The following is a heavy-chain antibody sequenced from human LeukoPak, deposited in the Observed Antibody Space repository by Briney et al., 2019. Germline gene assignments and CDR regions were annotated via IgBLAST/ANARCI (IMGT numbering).Heavy chain of an antibody. V-gene: IGHV1-69*01. Sequence: SVKVSCKASGGTFSSYAISWVRQAPGQGLEWMGGIIPIFGTANYAQKFQGRVTITADESTSTAYMELSSLRSEDTAVYYCARVGIGFVRGVISSHYYYGMDVWGKGTTVTVSS. CDR1: GGTFSSYA. J-gene: IGHJ6*04. CDR3: ARVGIGFVRGVISSHYYYGMDV. D-gene: IGHD3-10*02. CDR2: IIPIFGTA.